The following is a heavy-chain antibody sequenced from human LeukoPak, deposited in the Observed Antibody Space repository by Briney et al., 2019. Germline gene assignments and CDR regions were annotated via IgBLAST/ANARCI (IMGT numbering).Heavy chain of an antibody. J-gene: IGHJ6*03. CDR1: GYTFTGYY. D-gene: IGHD2-15*01. V-gene: IGHV1-2*02. CDR3: AVPVDYYYYYYMDV. Sequence: ASVTVSCKASGYTFTGYYMHWVRQAPGQGLEWMGWINPNSGGTNYAQKFQGRVTMTRDTSISTAYMELSRLRSDDTAVYYCAVPVDYYYYYYMDVWGKGTTVTVSS. CDR2: INPNSGGT.